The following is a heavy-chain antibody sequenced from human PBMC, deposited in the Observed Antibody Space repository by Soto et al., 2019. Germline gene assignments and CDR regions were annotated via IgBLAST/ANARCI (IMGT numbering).Heavy chain of an antibody. Sequence: PSETLSLTCSVSDDSISSYYWSWIRQPPGKGLQWIGYVFYRGGTAYNPSLKSRVTISLHMSKKQFSLNLNSVTAADTAAYFCARVAMVEKVIDDWGQGPLVT. J-gene: IGHJ4*02. V-gene: IGHV4-59*01. D-gene: IGHD5-18*01. CDR1: DDSISSYY. CDR2: VFYRGGT. CDR3: ARVAMVEKVIDD.